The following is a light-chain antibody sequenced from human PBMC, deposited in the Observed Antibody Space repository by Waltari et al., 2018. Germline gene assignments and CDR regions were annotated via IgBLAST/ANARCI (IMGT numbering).Light chain of an antibody. V-gene: IGKV1-33*01. CDR2: YAS. CDR1: QGINNY. CDR3: QQYDNFPLT. J-gene: IGKJ4*01. Sequence: QMTQSPSYLPASVGDRVTTTCRASQGINNYLSWYQQKPGKAPKRLIYYASSLESGVPSRFSGSGSGTDYTLTISSLQPEDIATYYCQQYDNFPLTFGGGTKVEIK.